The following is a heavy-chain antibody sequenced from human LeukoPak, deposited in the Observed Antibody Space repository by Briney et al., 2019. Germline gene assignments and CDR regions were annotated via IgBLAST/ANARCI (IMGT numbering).Heavy chain of an antibody. CDR1: GFTFSSYA. J-gene: IGHJ4*02. D-gene: IGHD2-2*01. Sequence: GGSLRLSCAASGFTFSSYATTWVRQAPGKGLEWVSAIGGSGASTYYADSVKGRFTISRDNSKNTLYLQMNSLRAEDTAVYYCAKGPVVPDATYYFDSWGQGTLLTVSS. CDR2: IGGSGAST. V-gene: IGHV3-23*01. CDR3: AKGPVVPDATYYFDS.